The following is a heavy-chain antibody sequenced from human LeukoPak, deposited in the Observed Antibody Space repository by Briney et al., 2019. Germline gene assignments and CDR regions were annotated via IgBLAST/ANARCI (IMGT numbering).Heavy chain of an antibody. J-gene: IGHJ6*03. CDR1: GFTFSGYG. Sequence: GRSLRLSCAASGFTFSGYGMRWVRQAPGKGLEWVAVTSYDGSNKYYAESVKGRFTISRDNSKNTLYLQMNSLRAEDTAVYYCARAEGATHYYYMDVWGKGTTVTVSS. CDR2: TSYDGSNK. V-gene: IGHV3-30*03. D-gene: IGHD1-26*01. CDR3: ARAEGATHYYYMDV.